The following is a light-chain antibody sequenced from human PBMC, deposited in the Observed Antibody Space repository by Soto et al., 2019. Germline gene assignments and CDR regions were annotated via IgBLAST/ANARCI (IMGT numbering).Light chain of an antibody. V-gene: IGKV3-11*01. CDR1: QSVSSY. Sequence: EIVLTQSPATLSLSPGERATLSCRASQSVSSYLAWYQQKPGQAPRLLIYDASNRATGIPARFSGSGSGTAFNLAISSLEPADFAVYYCQHRSNWPLTFGGGTKVEIK. J-gene: IGKJ4*01. CDR3: QHRSNWPLT. CDR2: DAS.